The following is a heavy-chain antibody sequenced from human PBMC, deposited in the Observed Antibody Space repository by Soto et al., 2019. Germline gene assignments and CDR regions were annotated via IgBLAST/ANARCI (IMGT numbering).Heavy chain of an antibody. D-gene: IGHD1-1*01. Sequence: QVPLVQSGAEVKKPGSSVKVSCKASGGTFTSYAVVWVRQAPGQGLEWMGGIVPILGTSKYAQRFQGRVSLTADGSWSTVYMELSSLRYGDTAIYYCARELERHNYYYGMDVWGQGTTVTVSS. V-gene: IGHV1-69*01. CDR2: IVPILGTS. CDR1: GGTFTSYA. J-gene: IGHJ6*02. CDR3: ARELERHNYYYGMDV.